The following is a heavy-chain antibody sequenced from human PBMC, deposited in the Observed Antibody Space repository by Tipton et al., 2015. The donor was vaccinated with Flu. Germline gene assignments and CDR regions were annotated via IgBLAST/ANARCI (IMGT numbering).Heavy chain of an antibody. V-gene: IGHV4-39*01. D-gene: IGHD3-10*01. CDR2: IYYSGST. CDR1: GGSISSSSYY. J-gene: IGHJ6*02. Sequence: TLSLTCTVSGGSISSSSYYWGWIRQPPGKGLEWIGSIYYSGSTYYNPSLKSRVTISVDTSRNQFSLKLSPVTAADTAVYYCARLVNVLLWFGEGPVGMDVWGQGTTVTVSS. CDR3: ARLVNVLLWFGEGPVGMDV.